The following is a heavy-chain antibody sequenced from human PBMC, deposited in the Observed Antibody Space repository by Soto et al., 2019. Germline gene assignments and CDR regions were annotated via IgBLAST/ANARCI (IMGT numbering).Heavy chain of an antibody. CDR2: IIPIFGTA. D-gene: IGHD2-2*01. J-gene: IGHJ6*02. CDR3: AGDQVVVVPADIHYYYYYGMDV. V-gene: IGHV1-69*13. CDR1: GGTFSSYA. Sequence: SVKVSCKASGGTFSSYAISWVRQAPGQGLEWMGGIIPIFGTANYAQKFQGRVTITADESTSTAYMELSSLRSEDTAVYYCAGDQVVVVPADIHYYYYYGMDVWGQGTTVTVSS.